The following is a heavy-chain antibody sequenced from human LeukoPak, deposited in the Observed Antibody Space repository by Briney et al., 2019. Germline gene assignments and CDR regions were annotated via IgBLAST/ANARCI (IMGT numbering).Heavy chain of an antibody. Sequence: GGSLRLSCAASGFTFSCCAMSWVSQAPGKGLVCVSGISAGGGTFYADSVKGRFTISRDNSKNTLYLQMNSLRAEDTAVYYCAKVRSSGWYYFDYWGQGTLVTVSS. CDR2: ISAGGGT. CDR3: AKVRSSGWYYFDY. CDR1: GFTFSCCA. J-gene: IGHJ4*02. V-gene: IGHV3-23*01. D-gene: IGHD6-19*01.